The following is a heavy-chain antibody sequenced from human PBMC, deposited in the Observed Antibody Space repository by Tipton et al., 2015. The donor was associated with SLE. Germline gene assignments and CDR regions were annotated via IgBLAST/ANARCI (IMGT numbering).Heavy chain of an antibody. D-gene: IGHD1-26*01. V-gene: IGHV4-39*07. CDR3: ASSSGDRIYYFDY. CDR2: IYYSGST. J-gene: IGHJ4*02. CDR1: GGSISSSSYY. Sequence: TLSLTCTVSGGSISSSSYYCGWLRQPPGKGLAWIGSIYYSGSTYYNPSLKSRVTISVDTSKNQFSLKPSSVTAADTAVYYCASSSGDRIYYFDYWGQGTLVTVSS.